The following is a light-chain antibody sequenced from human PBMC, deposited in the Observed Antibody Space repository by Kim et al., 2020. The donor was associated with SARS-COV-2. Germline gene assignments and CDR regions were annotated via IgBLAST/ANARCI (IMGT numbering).Light chain of an antibody. CDR1: QGINNY. Sequence: DIQLTQSPSFLSASVGDRVTITCRASQGINNYLAWYQQKPGKAPKLLIHDTSTLQSGVPSRFSGSGSGTEFTLTISSLQPEDFATYSCQQIQSYPPTFGEGTNVDIK. CDR3: QQIQSYPPT. V-gene: IGKV1-9*01. CDR2: DTS. J-gene: IGKJ4*01.